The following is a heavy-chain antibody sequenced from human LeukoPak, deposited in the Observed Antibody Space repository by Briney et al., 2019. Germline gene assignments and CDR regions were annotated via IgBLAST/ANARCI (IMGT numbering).Heavy chain of an antibody. D-gene: IGHD3-16*01. Sequence: GGSLRLSCATSGFSFDRRGMNWVRHPPGKGLEWVSYISPRSETIHYAESVKGRFTVSRDDAKNSLYLQMNALRAEDTAVYHCARIDGPTVYTYYMDLWGKGTTVTVSS. CDR3: ARIDGPTVYTYYMDL. CDR1: GFSFDRRG. V-gene: IGHV3-48*04. J-gene: IGHJ6*03. CDR2: ISPRSETI.